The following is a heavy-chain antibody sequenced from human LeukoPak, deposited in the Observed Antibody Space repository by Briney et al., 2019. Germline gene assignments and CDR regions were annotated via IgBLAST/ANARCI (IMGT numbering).Heavy chain of an antibody. Sequence: ASVKISCTVSGYTFTDYYMHWVQQAPGKGLEWMGLVDPEDGETIYAEKFQGRVTITADTSTDTAYMELSSLRSEDTAVYYCATGNPTYGDYDYWGQGTLVTVSS. D-gene: IGHD4-17*01. V-gene: IGHV1-69-2*01. CDR3: ATGNPTYGDYDY. J-gene: IGHJ4*02. CDR2: VDPEDGET. CDR1: GYTFTDYY.